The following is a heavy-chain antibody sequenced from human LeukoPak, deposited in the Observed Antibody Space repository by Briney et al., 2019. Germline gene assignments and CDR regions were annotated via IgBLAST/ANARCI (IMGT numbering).Heavy chain of an antibody. D-gene: IGHD6-13*01. J-gene: IGHJ5*02. V-gene: IGHV1-18*04. CDR1: GYTFTSYG. CDR2: IRAYNGNT. Sequence: ASVKVSCKASGYTFTSYGISWVRQAPGQGLEWMGWIRAYNGNTNYAQKLQGRVTMTTDTSTSTAYMELRSLRSDDTAVYYCARVGPTYSSLRPNWFDPWGQGTLVTVSS. CDR3: ARVGPTYSSLRPNWFDP.